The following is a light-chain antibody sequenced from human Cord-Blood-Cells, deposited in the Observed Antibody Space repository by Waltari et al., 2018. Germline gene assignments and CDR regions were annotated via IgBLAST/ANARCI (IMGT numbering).Light chain of an antibody. CDR2: WAS. Sequence: TVMTQSPDSLAVSLGARAPINCKSSQSVLYSSNNKNYLAWYQQKPGQPPKLLIYWASTRESGVPDRFSGSGSGTDFTLTISSLQAEDVAVYYCQQYYSTPHTFGQGTKLEIK. CDR1: QSVLYSSNNKNY. CDR3: QQYYSTPHT. J-gene: IGKJ2*01. V-gene: IGKV4-1*01.